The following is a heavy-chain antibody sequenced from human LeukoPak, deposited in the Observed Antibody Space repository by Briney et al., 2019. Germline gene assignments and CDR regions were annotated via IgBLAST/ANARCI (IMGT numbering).Heavy chain of an antibody. CDR1: GFTFSSYS. CDR3: ARDKRGPGSYASDY. Sequence: PGGSLRLSCAASGFTFSSYSMNWVRQAPGKGLEWVSYISSSSSTIYYADSVKGRFTISRDNAKNPLYLQMNSLRAEDTAVYYCARDKRGPGSYASDYWGQGTLVTVSS. CDR2: ISSSSSTI. J-gene: IGHJ4*02. V-gene: IGHV3-48*01. D-gene: IGHD1-26*01.